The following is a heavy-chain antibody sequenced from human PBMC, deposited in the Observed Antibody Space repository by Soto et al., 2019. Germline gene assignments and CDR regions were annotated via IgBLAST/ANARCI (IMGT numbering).Heavy chain of an antibody. D-gene: IGHD3-22*01. CDR1: GYTFTGYY. V-gene: IGHV1-2*04. CDR2: INPNSGGT. J-gene: IGHJ6*02. CDR3: ARELVTLYYDSSGYPEYYYYGMDV. Sequence: ASVKVSCKASGYTFTGYYMHWVRQAPGQGLEWMGWINPNSGGTNYAQKFQGWVTMTRDTSISTAYMELSRLRSDDTAVYYCARELVTLYYDSSGYPEYYYYGMDVWGQVPTVTVSS.